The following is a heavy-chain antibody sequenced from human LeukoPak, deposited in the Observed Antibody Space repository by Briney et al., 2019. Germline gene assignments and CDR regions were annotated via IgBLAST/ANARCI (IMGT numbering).Heavy chain of an antibody. V-gene: IGHV3-21*01. CDR1: GFTFSTFG. CDR2: ISSGSYI. D-gene: IGHD6-6*01. J-gene: IGHJ5*02. Sequence: GGSLRLSCAASGFTFSTFGMIWVRQAPGKGLEWVSSISSGSYIYYADSVKDRCTISRDNAKNSLYLQMNSLRAEDTAVYYCAAQSSTSGWFDLWGQGTLVTVSS. CDR3: AAQSSTSGWFDL.